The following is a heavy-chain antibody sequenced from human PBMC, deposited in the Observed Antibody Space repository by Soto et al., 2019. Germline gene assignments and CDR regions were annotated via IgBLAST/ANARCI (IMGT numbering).Heavy chain of an antibody. CDR1: GFTFSIYA. J-gene: IGHJ4*02. V-gene: IGHV3-23*01. CDR3: AKGGSPMPRTKPDY. Sequence: EVELLESGGGLVQPGGSLRLSCAAAGFTFSIYAMSWVRQAPGKGLEWVSIISAGGGSTYYADSVKGRFTISRDNSKNTLDLQMSSLRADDTAVYYCAKGGSPMPRTKPDYCGQGTLVTVSS. CDR2: ISAGGGST. D-gene: IGHD2-2*01.